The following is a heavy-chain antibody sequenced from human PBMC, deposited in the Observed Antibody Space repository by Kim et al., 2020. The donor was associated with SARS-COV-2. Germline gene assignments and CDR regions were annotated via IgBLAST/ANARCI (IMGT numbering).Heavy chain of an antibody. V-gene: IGHV3-23*01. CDR3: AKGEPMVRGVIRY. CDR2: ISGSGGST. CDR1: GFTFSSYA. Sequence: GGSLRLSCAASGFTFSSYAMSWFRQAPGMGLEWASAISGSGGSTYYADSVKGRFTISRDNSKNTLYLQMNSLRAEDTAVYYCAKGEPMVRGVIRYWGQGTLVTVSS. D-gene: IGHD3-10*01. J-gene: IGHJ4*02.